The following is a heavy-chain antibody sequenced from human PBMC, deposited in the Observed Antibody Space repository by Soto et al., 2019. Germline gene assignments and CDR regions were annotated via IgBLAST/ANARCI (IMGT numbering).Heavy chain of an antibody. D-gene: IGHD3-22*01. CDR3: ARDYYDSSGYYATFDY. CDR1: GGSFSVYY. Sequence: SETLSLTCAVYGGSFSVYYWSWIRQPPGKGLEWIGSIYYSGSTYYNPSLKSRVTISVDTSKNQFSLKLSSVTAADTAVYYCARDYYDSSGYYATFDYWGQGTLVTVSS. V-gene: IGHV4-34*01. J-gene: IGHJ4*02. CDR2: IYYSGST.